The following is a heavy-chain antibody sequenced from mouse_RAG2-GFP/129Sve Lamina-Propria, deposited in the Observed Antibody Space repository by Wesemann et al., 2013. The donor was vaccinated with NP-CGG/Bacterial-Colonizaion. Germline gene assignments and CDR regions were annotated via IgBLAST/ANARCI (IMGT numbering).Heavy chain of an antibody. CDR3: ARGADYYGIDY. Sequence: GLEWIGAIYPGNGDTSYNQKFKGKATLTVDKSSSTAYMQLSSLTSEDSAVYFCARGADYYGIDYWGQGTTLTVSS. CDR2: IYPGNGDT. D-gene: IGHD1-1*01. V-gene: IGHV1-12*01. J-gene: IGHJ2*01.